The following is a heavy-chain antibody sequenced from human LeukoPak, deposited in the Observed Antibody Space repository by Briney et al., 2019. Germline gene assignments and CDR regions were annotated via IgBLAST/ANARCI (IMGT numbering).Heavy chain of an antibody. J-gene: IGHJ4*02. V-gene: IGHV1-2*02. D-gene: IGHD3-10*01. CDR1: GYTFTGYY. CDR3: ARKTPWFGEDYFDY. CDR2: INPNSGGT. Sequence: GASVKVSCKASGYTFTGYYMHWVRQAPGQGLEWMGWINPNSGGTNYAQKFQGRVTMTRDTSISTAYMELSRLRSDDTAVYYCARKTPWFGEDYFDYWGQGTLVTVSS.